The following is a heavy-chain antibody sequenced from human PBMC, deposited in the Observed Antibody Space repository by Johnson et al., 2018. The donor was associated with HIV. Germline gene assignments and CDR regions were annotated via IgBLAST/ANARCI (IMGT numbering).Heavy chain of an antibody. CDR3: ARRYSGSYGAFDI. Sequence: VQLVESGGGLVQPGGSLRLSCVASGFTFSSYWMSWVRQAPGKGLEWVANIKQDGSEKYYVDSVKGRFTISRDNAKNSLYLQMNSLRAEDTAVYYCARRYSGSYGAFDIWGQGTMVTVSS. CDR1: GFTFSSYW. CDR2: IKQDGSEK. D-gene: IGHD1-26*01. J-gene: IGHJ3*02. V-gene: IGHV3-7*05.